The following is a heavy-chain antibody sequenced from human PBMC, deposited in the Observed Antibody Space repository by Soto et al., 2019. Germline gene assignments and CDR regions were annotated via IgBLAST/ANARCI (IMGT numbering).Heavy chain of an antibody. Sequence: EVQLVESGGGLAQPGRSLRLSCAASGFNINYYAMHWVRQDPGKGLEWVSGISWNSDIIGYADSVKGRFTISRDNAKNSLYLQMNSLRAEDTALYYCAKDSQFYYMDVWGQGTTVTVS. J-gene: IGHJ6*03. CDR1: GFNINYYA. CDR2: ISWNSDII. CDR3: AKDSQFYYMDV. V-gene: IGHV3-9*01.